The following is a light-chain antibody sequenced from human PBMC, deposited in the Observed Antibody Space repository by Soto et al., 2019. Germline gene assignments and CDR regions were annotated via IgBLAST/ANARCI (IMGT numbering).Light chain of an antibody. CDR3: QQRSNRPPGIT. J-gene: IGKJ5*01. CDR1: QSVSNNY. V-gene: IGKV3D-20*02. CDR2: GAS. Sequence: EIVLTQSPGTLSLSPGERATLSCRARQSVSNNYLAWSKKNPGQAPRLLIYGASIRASGIPDNFSGSGSGTNFTLTISGLEPEDFAVYYCQQRSNRPPGITFGQGTRLEI.